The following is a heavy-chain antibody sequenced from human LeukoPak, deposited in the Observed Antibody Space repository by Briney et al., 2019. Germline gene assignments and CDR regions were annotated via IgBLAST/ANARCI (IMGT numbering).Heavy chain of an antibody. V-gene: IGHV5-51*01. Sequence: GESLKISCKGSGYSFTNYWIGWVRQMPGKGLEWMGIIYPGDSDTRYSPSLQGQVTISADKSISTAYLQWSSLKASDTAMYYCARRITSNWFDTWGQGTLVTVSS. CDR2: IYPGDSDT. J-gene: IGHJ5*02. CDR1: GYSFTNYW. CDR3: ARRITSNWFDT.